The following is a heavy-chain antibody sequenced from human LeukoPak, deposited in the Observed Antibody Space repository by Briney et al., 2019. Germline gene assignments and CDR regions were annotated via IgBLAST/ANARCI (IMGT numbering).Heavy chain of an antibody. CDR1: GFTFSNYA. J-gene: IGHJ6*03. V-gene: IGHV3-30*04. CDR2: ISYDGRNK. CDR3: AKVQQQLVRIVYYYYMDV. Sequence: PGGSLRLSCAASGFTFSNYAMHWVRQAPGKGLEWVALISYDGRNKYYADFVEGRFIISRDKSRNTLSVQMNSLRAEDTAVYYCAKVQQQLVRIVYYYYMDVWGKGTTVTVSS. D-gene: IGHD6-13*01.